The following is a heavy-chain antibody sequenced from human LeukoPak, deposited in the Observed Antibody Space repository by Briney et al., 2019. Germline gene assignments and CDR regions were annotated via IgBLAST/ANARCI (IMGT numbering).Heavy chain of an antibody. Sequence: PSQTLSLTCTVSGGSISSGGYYWSWIRQHPGKGLEWIGYIYYSGSTYYNPSLKSRVTISVDTSKNQFSLKLSSVTAADTAMYYCARGRYCSSTSCLYFDYWGQGTLVTVSS. J-gene: IGHJ4*02. V-gene: IGHV4-31*03. D-gene: IGHD2-2*01. CDR3: ARGRYCSSTSCLYFDY. CDR2: IYYSGST. CDR1: GGSISSGGYY.